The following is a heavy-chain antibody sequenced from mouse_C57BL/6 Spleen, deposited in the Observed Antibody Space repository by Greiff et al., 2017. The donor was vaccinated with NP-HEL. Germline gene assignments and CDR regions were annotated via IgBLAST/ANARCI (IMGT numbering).Heavy chain of an antibody. D-gene: IGHD1-1*01. CDR3: ARYRAPYYGGGYFAV. CDR2: IYPGDGDT. V-gene: IGHV1-82*01. CDR1: GYAFSSSW. Sequence: QVQLQQSGPELVKPGASVKISRKASGYAFSSSWMNWVKQRPGKGLEWIGRIYPGDGDTNYNGKFKGKATLTADKSSSTAYMQLSSLTSEDSAVYFCARYRAPYYGGGYFAVWGTGTTVTVSS. J-gene: IGHJ1*03.